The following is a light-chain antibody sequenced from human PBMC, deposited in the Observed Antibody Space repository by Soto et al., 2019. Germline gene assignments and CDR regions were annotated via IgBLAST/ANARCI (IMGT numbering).Light chain of an antibody. V-gene: IGKV3-15*01. CDR1: QSVSSN. CDR3: QQYNNWPRT. CDR2: GAS. J-gene: IGKJ2*01. Sequence: EIVMTQSPATLSVSPGERATVSCRASQSVSSNLAWYQQKPGQAPRLLIYGASTRATGIPARFRGSGSGTEFTLTIGSLHSEDFAVYYCQQYNNWPRTFGQGTKLEIK.